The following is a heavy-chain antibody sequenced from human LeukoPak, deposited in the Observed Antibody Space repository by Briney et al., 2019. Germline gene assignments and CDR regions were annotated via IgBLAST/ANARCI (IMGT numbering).Heavy chain of an antibody. CDR1: GFTFSSYG. V-gene: IGHV3-30*18. Sequence: PGRSLRLSCAASGFTFSSYGMHWVRQARGKGLEWVAVISYDGSNKYYADSVKGRFTISRDNSKNTLYLQMNSLRAEDTAVYYCAKDSLVDTLDSWGQGTLVTVSS. D-gene: IGHD5-18*01. J-gene: IGHJ4*02. CDR3: AKDSLVDTLDS. CDR2: ISYDGSNK.